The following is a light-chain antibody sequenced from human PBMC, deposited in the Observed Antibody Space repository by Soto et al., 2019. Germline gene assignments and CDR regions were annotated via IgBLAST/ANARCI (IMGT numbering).Light chain of an antibody. CDR2: EVT. V-gene: IGLV2-14*01. J-gene: IGLJ1*01. CDR3: SSYTRSNTLV. CDR1: SSDIGGYNY. Sequence: QSVLTQPASVSGSPGQSITISCTGGSSDIGGYNYVSWFQQHPGKVPKLMIYEVTNRPSGVSNRFSGSKSGSTASLTISGLKAEAEADHYCSSYTRSNTLVFGTGTKV.